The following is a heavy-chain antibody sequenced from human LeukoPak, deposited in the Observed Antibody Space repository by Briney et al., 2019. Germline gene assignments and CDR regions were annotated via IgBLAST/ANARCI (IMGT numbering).Heavy chain of an antibody. J-gene: IGHJ3*02. D-gene: IGHD3-10*01. CDR2: SNPNSGGT. CDR3: ARDQGDYDAFDI. Sequence: SVKVSCKASGYTFTGYYMHWVRQAPGQGLEWMGGSNPNSGGTNYAQKFQGRVTMTRDTSISTAYMELSRLRSDDKAVYSCARDQGDYDAFDIWGQGTMVTVSS. V-gene: IGHV1-2*02. CDR1: GYTFTGYY.